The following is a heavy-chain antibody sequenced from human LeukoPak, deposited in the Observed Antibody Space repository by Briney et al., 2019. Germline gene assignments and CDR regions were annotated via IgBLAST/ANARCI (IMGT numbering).Heavy chain of an antibody. CDR3: ARDRTRTGYSSGWYHDY. V-gene: IGHV1-2*02. J-gene: IGHJ4*02. CDR2: INPNSGGT. Sequence: GASVKVSCTASGYTFTGYYMHWVRQAPGQGLEWMGVINPNSGGTNYQGRVTMTRDTSISTAYMELSRLRSDDTAVYYCARDRTRTGYSSGWYHDYWGQGTLVTVSS. D-gene: IGHD6-19*01. CDR1: GYTFTGYY.